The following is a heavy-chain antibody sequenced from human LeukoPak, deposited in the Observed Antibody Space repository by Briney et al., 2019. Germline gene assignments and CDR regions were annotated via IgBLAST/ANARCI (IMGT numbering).Heavy chain of an antibody. CDR3: ARVTAPIFGVVIGAFDI. Sequence: PGGSLRLSCAASGFTFSSYSMNWVRQAPGKGLEWVSSISSSSSYIYYADSVKGRFAISRDNAKNSLYLQMNSLRAEDTAVYYCARVTAPIFGVVIGAFDIWGQGTMVTVSS. CDR1: GFTFSSYS. J-gene: IGHJ3*02. V-gene: IGHV3-21*01. CDR2: ISSSSSYI. D-gene: IGHD3-3*01.